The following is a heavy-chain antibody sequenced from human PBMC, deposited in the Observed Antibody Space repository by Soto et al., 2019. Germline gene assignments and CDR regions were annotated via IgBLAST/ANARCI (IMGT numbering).Heavy chain of an antibody. V-gene: IGHV3-13*01. D-gene: IGHD3-10*01. Sequence: GGSLRLSCAASGFTFSSYDMHWVRQATGKGLEWVSAIGTAGDTYYPGSVKGRFTISRENAKNSLYLQMNSLRAGDTAVYYCARGSDPISGSGSYPSKYYYYYYYMDVWGKETTVTVSS. CDR1: GFTFSSYD. CDR3: ARGSDPISGSGSYPSKYYYYYYYMDV. CDR2: IGTAGDT. J-gene: IGHJ6*03.